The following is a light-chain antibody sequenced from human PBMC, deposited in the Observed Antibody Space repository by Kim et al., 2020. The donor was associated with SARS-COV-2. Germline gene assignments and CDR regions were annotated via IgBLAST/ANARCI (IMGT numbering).Light chain of an antibody. V-gene: IGLV3-9*01. CDR2: RDS. J-gene: IGLJ2*01. Sequence: YELTQPLSVSVALGQTARITCGGNNIGSKNVHWYQQKPGQAPVLVIYRDSNRPSGIPERFSGSNSGNTATLTISRAQAGDEADYYCQVWDSSTVVFGGGTQLTVL. CDR1: NIGSKN. CDR3: QVWDSSTVV.